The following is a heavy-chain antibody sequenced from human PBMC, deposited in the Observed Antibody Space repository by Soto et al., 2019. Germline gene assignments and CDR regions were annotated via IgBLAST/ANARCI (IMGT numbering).Heavy chain of an antibody. Sequence: SETLSLTCTASCGSISSGGYYWSWMRQHPGKGLEWIGYIYYSGSTYYNPSLKSRVTISVDTSNNQFSLQLSSVTAADTAVYYCARGGLRYFDWFYYWGQGTLVTVSS. V-gene: IGHV4-31*03. CDR3: ARGGLRYFDWFYY. D-gene: IGHD3-9*01. J-gene: IGHJ4*02. CDR2: IYYSGST. CDR1: CGSISSGGYY.